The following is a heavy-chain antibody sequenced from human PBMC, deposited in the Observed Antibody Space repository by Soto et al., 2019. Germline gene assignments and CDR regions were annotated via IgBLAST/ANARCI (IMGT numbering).Heavy chain of an antibody. CDR1: GFTFSSYA. D-gene: IGHD2-15*01. V-gene: IGHV3-23*01. J-gene: IGHJ4*02. Sequence: GGSLRLSCAASGFTFSSYAMSWVRQAPGKGLEWVSAISGSGGSTYYADSVKGRFTISRDNSKNTLYLQMNSLRAEDTAVYYCAKDFGRDCSGGSCYSPHFDYWGQGTLVTVSS. CDR3: AKDFGRDCSGGSCYSPHFDY. CDR2: ISGSGGST.